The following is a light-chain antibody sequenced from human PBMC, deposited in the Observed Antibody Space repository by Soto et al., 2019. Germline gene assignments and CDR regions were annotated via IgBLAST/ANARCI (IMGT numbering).Light chain of an antibody. CDR3: QQRSNWPPAT. J-gene: IGKJ4*01. CDR1: QSVSSY. Sequence: EIVLTQSPATLSLSPGERATLSCRASQSVSSYLAWYQQKPGQAPRLLIYDASNRATGIPARFSGSGSGTDFTLTIISLEPEDFAVYYCQQRSNWPPATVGGGTKVEIK. V-gene: IGKV3-11*01. CDR2: DAS.